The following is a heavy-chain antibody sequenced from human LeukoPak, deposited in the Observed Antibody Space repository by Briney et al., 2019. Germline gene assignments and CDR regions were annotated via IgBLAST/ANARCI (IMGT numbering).Heavy chain of an antibody. V-gene: IGHV1-2*02. J-gene: IGHJ5*02. Sequence: GASVKVSCKASGYTFTGYYVHWVRQAPGQGLEWMAWINTASGVANYAQKFQGRVTLTRDKSITTVYMELSSLRSDDTALYYCARVWDPITGTTRWFDPWGQGTLVTVSS. D-gene: IGHD1-7*01. CDR2: INTASGVA. CDR1: GYTFTGYY. CDR3: ARVWDPITGTTRWFDP.